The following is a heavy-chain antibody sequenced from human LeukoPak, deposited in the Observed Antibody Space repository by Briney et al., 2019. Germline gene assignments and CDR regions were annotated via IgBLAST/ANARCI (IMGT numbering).Heavy chain of an antibody. CDR2: IYYSGST. V-gene: IGHV4-59*12. CDR3: ARVYYGGNWFDP. D-gene: IGHD4-23*01. J-gene: IGHJ5*02. Sequence: SETLSLTCTVSGGSISSYYWSRIRQPPGKGLEWIGYIYYSGSTNYNPSLKSRVTISVDTSKNQFSLKLSSVTAADTAVYYCARVYYGGNWFDPWGQGTLVTVSS. CDR1: GGSISSYY.